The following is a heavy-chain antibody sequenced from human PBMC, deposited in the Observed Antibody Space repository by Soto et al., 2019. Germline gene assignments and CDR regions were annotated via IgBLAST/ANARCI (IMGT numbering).Heavy chain of an antibody. CDR2: INPSGGST. D-gene: IGHD4-17*01. J-gene: IGHJ5*02. CDR1: GYTFTTYY. V-gene: IGHV1-46*01. Sequence: ASVKVSCKASGYTFTTYYIHWVRQAPGQGLEWMGIINPSGGSTNYAQKFQGRVTMTSDTSTSTVYMELSSLRTEDTAVYYCARVIVPTTVTTSNWFDPWGQGTLGTVSS. CDR3: ARVIVPTTVTTSNWFDP.